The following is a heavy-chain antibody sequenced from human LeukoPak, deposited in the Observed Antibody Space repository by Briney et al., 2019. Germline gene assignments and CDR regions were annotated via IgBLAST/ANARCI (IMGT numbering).Heavy chain of an antibody. D-gene: IGHD2-15*01. CDR3: ARVRDSGGSLVAFDI. V-gene: IGHV1-2*02. J-gene: IGHJ3*02. CDR2: INPNSGGT. Sequence: ASVKVSCKASGYTFTGYYMHWVRQAPGQGLEWMGWINPNSGGTNYAQKLQGRVTMTRDTSISTAYMELSRLRSDDTAVYYCARVRDSGGSLVAFDIWGQGTMVTVSS. CDR1: GYTFTGYY.